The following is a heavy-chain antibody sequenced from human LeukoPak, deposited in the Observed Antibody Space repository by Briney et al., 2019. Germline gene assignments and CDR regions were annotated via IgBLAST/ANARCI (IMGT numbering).Heavy chain of an antibody. CDR1: GFTLSKYG. D-gene: IGHD3-22*01. CDR3: ARVARSSYYDSSRLPPSFFAY. J-gene: IGHJ4*02. V-gene: IGHV3-30*02. Sequence: GGCLRLSCAAAGFTLSKYGIDSVRQAPGKWLEWVAFIRHDASYNKYADSVKGRFTISRHNSKNTLYLKMNSLRAEDTAVYYCARVARSSYYDSSRLPPSFFAYWSQPTLATLSS. CDR2: IRHDASYN.